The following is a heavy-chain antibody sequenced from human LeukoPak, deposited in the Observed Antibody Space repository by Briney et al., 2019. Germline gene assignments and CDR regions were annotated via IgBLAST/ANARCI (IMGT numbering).Heavy chain of an antibody. J-gene: IGHJ4*02. CDR2: ISGSGGST. D-gene: IGHD4-17*01. Sequence: GSLRLSCAASGFTFSSYAMSWVRQAPGKGLEWVSAISGSGGSTHYADSVKGRFTISRDNSKNTLYLQMNSLRAEDTAVYYCAKEVAVTTYFDYWGQGTLVTVSS. CDR3: AKEVAVTTYFDY. CDR1: GFTFSSYA. V-gene: IGHV3-23*01.